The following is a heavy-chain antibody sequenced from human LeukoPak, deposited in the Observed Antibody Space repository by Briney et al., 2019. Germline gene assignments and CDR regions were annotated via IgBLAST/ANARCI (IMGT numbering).Heavy chain of an antibody. J-gene: IGHJ6*03. CDR2: IYYSGST. V-gene: IGHV4-31*03. CDR3: ARVTGIRAPYYYYMDV. Sequence: SQTLSLTCTVSGGSISSGVYYWSWIRQHPGKGLEWIGYIYYSGSTYYNPSLKSRVTISVDTSKNQFSLKLSSVTAADTAVYYCARVTGIRAPYYYYMDVWGKGTTVTVSS. D-gene: IGHD3-10*01. CDR1: GGSISSGVYY.